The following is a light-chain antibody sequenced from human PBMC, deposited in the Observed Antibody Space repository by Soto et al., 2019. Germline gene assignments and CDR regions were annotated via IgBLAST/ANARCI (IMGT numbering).Light chain of an antibody. V-gene: IGKV3-20*01. CDR2: GAS. CDR3: HHYGTAPRS. CDR1: QSVSSN. Sequence: EILMTQSPATLSVSPGQTATICGRASQSVSSNLAWYQQKPGQAPRLLIYGASSRATGIPDRFSGSGSGTDFTLTISRLEPEDFVVYYCHHYGTAPRSFGQGTKVDIK. J-gene: IGKJ1*01.